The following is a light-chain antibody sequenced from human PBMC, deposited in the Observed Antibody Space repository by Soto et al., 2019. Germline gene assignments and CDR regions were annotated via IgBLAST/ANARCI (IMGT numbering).Light chain of an antibody. V-gene: IGKV1-12*01. CDR2: AAS. CDR3: QQANSYPIA. Sequence: DIQMTQSPSSVSASVGDTVTITCRASQGIRSWLAWYQQKPGQAPQPLIYAASSLQSGVPSRFSGSGSGTDFTLTITSLQPEDFATYYCQQANSYPIAFGQGTRLDMK. J-gene: IGKJ5*01. CDR1: QGIRSW.